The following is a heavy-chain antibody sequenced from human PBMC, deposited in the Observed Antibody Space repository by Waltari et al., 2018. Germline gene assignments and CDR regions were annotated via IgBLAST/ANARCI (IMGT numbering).Heavy chain of an antibody. CDR1: GGSISSYY. V-gene: IGHV4-4*07. J-gene: IGHJ5*02. CDR2: IYTSGST. CDR3: ARDAVPDYDFWSAVNWFDP. D-gene: IGHD3-3*01. Sequence: QVQLQESGPGLVKPSETLSLTCTVSGGSISSYYWSWIRQPAGKGLEWIGRIYTSGSTNYNPSLKSRVTMSVDTSKNQFSLKLSSVTAADTAVYYCARDAVPDYDFWSAVNWFDPWGQGTLVTVSS.